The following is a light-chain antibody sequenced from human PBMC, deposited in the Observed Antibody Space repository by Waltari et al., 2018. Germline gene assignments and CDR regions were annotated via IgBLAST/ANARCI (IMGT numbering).Light chain of an antibody. CDR3: CSYAGSSSVV. Sequence: QSALTQPASVSGSPGQSITISCTGTRSDVGRYNLVSWYQQHPGKAPKLMIYEGSKRPSGVSNRFSCSKSGNTASLTISGLQAEDEADYYCCSYAGSSSVVFGGGTKLTVL. J-gene: IGLJ2*01. CDR2: EGS. V-gene: IGLV2-23*01. CDR1: RSDVGRYNL.